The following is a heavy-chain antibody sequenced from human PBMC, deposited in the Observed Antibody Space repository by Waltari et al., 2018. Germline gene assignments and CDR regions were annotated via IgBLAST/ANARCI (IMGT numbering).Heavy chain of an antibody. CDR1: GYALSELS. CDR2: FNPEDGEI. V-gene: IGHV1-24*01. J-gene: IGHJ4*02. D-gene: IGHD2-15*01. Sequence: QVQLEQSGAEVKKPGASMKVSCKVSGYALSELSMHWVRQAPGEGLEWMGGFNPEDGEIIYAQKFRGRVTMTEDTSTETVYMDLSSPRSEDTAVYYCATSNSGGRRGFDYWGQGTLVTVSS. CDR3: ATSNSGGRRGFDY.